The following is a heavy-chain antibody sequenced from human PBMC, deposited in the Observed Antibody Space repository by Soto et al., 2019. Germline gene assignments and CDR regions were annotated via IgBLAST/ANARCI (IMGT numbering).Heavy chain of an antibody. CDR2: INPNSGGT. CDR1: GYTFIGYY. CDR3: ARVGGGLASLGYYGMDV. D-gene: IGHD3-10*01. V-gene: IGHV1-2*04. J-gene: IGHJ6*02. Sequence: ASVKVSCKASGYTFIGYYIHWVRQAPGQGLEWMGWINPNSGGTNYAQRFQGWVTMTRDRSISTAYMELSRLKSDDTAVYYCARVGGGLASLGYYGMDVWGQGTTVTVYS.